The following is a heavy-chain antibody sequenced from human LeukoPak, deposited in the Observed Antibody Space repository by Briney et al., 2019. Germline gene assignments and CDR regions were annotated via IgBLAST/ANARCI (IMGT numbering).Heavy chain of an antibody. Sequence: GESLKISCKGSGYSFTSYWIGWVRQMPGKGLEWMGIIYPGDSDTRYSPSFQGQVTISADKSISTAYLQWSSLKASDTAMYYCARQRYSGYDPPAWFDPWGQGTLVTVSS. CDR1: GYSFTSYW. CDR3: ARQRYSGYDPPAWFDP. CDR2: IYPGDSDT. J-gene: IGHJ5*02. V-gene: IGHV5-51*01. D-gene: IGHD5-12*01.